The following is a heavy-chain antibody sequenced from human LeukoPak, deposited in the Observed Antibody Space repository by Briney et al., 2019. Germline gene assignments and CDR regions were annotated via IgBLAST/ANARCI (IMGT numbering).Heavy chain of an antibody. CDR2: ISYDGSNK. V-gene: IGHV3-30*18. Sequence: GGSLRLSCAASGFTFSSSWMTWVRQAPGKGLEWVAVISYDGSNKYYADSVKGRFTISRDNSKKTLYLQMNSLRAEDTAVYYCAKRGTEAYFDYWGQGTLVTVSS. CDR3: AKRGTEAYFDY. CDR1: GFTFSSSW. J-gene: IGHJ4*02. D-gene: IGHD3-16*01.